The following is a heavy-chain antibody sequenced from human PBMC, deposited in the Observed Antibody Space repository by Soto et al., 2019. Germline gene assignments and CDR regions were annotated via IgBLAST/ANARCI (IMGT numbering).Heavy chain of an antibody. CDR2: TYADDSYT. V-gene: IGHV5-51*01. CDR1: GYRFAKYW. Sequence: VESLTICCEASGYRFAKYWIGSVSQMPGKGLELMGLTYADDSYTRYSPSFQGQVTISSDKSITTAYLQWSSLKSSDTSMYYCARFPRGRDTNRFEPWGQGTLVIVSS. J-gene: IGHJ5*02. D-gene: IGHD1-26*01. CDR3: ARFPRGRDTNRFEP.